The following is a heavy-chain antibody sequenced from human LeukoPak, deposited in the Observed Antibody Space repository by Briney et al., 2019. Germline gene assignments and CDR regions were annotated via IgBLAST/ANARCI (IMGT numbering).Heavy chain of an antibody. CDR2: ISYSGST. Sequence: PSETLSLTCTVSGGAISSYYWSWIRQPPGKGLEWIGYISYSGSTNYNPSLKSRGTISIDTSKNQFSLKLRSVTAADTAIYYCARQGYDILTGYIDAFDIWGQGTMVTVSS. D-gene: IGHD3-9*01. V-gene: IGHV4-59*08. J-gene: IGHJ3*02. CDR1: GGAISSYY. CDR3: ARQGYDILTGYIDAFDI.